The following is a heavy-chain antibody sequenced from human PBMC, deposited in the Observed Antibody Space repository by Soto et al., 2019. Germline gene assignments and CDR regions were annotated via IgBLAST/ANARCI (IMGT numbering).Heavy chain of an antibody. CDR3: AREPPYYESCDSYFDY. J-gene: IGHJ4*02. CDR1: GDSVSGNSAA. V-gene: IGHV6-1*01. CDR2: TYYRSKWYN. D-gene: IGHD3-16*01. Sequence: PSQALSLTCAISGDSVSGNSAAWNWIRQSRSRGLEWLRRTYYRSKWYNDYAVSVKSRITVTPDTSNNQFSLHLNSVTPEDTAVYSRAREPPYYESCDSYFDYCGQGALVTVSS.